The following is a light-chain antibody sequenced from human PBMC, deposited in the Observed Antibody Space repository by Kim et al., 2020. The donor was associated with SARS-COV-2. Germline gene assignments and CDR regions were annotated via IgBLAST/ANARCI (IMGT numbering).Light chain of an antibody. J-gene: IGLJ3*02. CDR1: NIGSKK. CDR3: QVWDSSTAWV. V-gene: IGLV3-9*01. CDR2: RDS. Sequence: ALGQTARINCGGNNIGSKKVHWYQQKPGQAPVLVIYRDSNRPSGIPERFSGSNSGNTATLTISRAQAGDEADYYCQVWDSSTAWVFGGGTQLTVL.